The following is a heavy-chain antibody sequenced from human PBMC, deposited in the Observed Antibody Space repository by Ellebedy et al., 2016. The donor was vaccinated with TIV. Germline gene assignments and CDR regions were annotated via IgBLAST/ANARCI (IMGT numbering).Heavy chain of an antibody. D-gene: IGHD2-2*01. V-gene: IGHV3-21*01. Sequence: GESLKISXAASGFTFSGYMMNWVRQAPGKGLEWVSSVGATDRDTYYAESVKGRFTISRDNARNFLYLQMNSLTAGDTAVYHCSRGGGCHGASCYYPDYWGQGTLVTVSS. J-gene: IGHJ4*02. CDR2: VGATDRDT. CDR1: GFTFSGYM. CDR3: SRGGGCHGASCYYPDY.